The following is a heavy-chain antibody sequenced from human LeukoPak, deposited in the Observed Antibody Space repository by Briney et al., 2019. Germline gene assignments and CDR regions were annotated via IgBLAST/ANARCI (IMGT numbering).Heavy chain of an antibody. CDR2: INPNSGGT. Sequence: GASVTVSCKPSGYTFTGYYMHWVRQAPGPALEWMGWINPNSGGTNYAQQFQGRVTMTRDTSISTAYMERSRLRSDDTAVYYCARLAAAGYYFDYWGQGTLVTVSS. D-gene: IGHD6-13*01. CDR1: GYTFTGYY. V-gene: IGHV1-2*02. CDR3: ARLAAAGYYFDY. J-gene: IGHJ4*02.